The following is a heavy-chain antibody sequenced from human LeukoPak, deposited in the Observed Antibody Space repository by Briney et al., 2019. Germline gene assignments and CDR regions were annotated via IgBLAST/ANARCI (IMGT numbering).Heavy chain of an antibody. CDR3: ARSFWSGYYNYFDY. V-gene: IGHV4-4*02. D-gene: IGHD3-3*01. J-gene: IGHJ4*02. Sequence: PSETLSLTCAVSGGSISSSNWWSWVRPPPGKGLEWIGEIYHSGSTNYNPSLKSRVTISVDKSKNQFSLKLSSVTAADTAVCYCARSFWSGYYNYFDYWGQGTLVTVSS. CDR1: GGSISSSNW. CDR2: IYHSGST.